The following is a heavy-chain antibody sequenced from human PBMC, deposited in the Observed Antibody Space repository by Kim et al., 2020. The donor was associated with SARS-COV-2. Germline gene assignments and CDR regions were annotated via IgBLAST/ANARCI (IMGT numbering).Heavy chain of an antibody. CDR1: GFTFSNAW. V-gene: IGHV3-15*01. J-gene: IGHJ4*02. CDR2: IKSKTDGGTT. D-gene: IGHD4-17*01. CDR3: TTDLHDYGDLDY. Sequence: GGSLRLYCAASGFTFSNAWMSWVRQAPGKGLEWVGRIKSKTDGGTTDYAAPVKGRFTISRDDSKNTLYLQMNSLKTEDTAVYYCTTDLHDYGDLDYWGQGTLVTVSS.